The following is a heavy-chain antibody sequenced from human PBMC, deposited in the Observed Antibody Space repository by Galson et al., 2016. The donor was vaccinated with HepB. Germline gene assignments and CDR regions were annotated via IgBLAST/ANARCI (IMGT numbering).Heavy chain of an antibody. CDR3: ARAGGGIDY. CDR2: ISAYNGDT. V-gene: IGHV1-18*01. D-gene: IGHD3-10*01. Sequence: SVKVSCKASGYDFTTYGISWVRQAPGQGLEWMGWISAYNGDTKYAQNFQGRVTMTTDTPTNTAYMELRSLRSDDDTAVYYCARAGGGIDYWGQGTLVTVSS. CDR1: GYDFTTYG. J-gene: IGHJ4*02.